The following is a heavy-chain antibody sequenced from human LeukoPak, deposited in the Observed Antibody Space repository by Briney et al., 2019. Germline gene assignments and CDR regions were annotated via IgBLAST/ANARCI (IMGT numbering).Heavy chain of an antibody. J-gene: IGHJ2*01. CDR2: MNSNSGNA. CDR1: GYTFSSYD. D-gene: IGHD3-3*01. Sequence: ASVKVSCKASGYTFSSYDINWVRQAAGQGLEWMGWMNSNSGNAGYAQKFQGRISITRNTSTNTAYMELSGLRSEDTAVYYCARGPRVFGVVIAPYWYFDFWGRGTLVTVSS. V-gene: IGHV1-8*01. CDR3: ARGPRVFGVVIAPYWYFDF.